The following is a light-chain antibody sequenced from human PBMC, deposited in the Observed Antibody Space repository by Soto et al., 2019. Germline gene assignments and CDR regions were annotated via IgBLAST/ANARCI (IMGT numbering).Light chain of an antibody. CDR2: GAS. CDR3: QPYNSWPQA. J-gene: IGKJ1*01. CDR1: QSVSSN. V-gene: IGKV3-15*01. Sequence: EIVLTQSPATLSVSPGERATLSCRASQSVSSNLAWYHQKPGQTPSLLIYGASTRATGIPARFSGSGSGTEFTLTISSLQSEDFAVYYCQPYNSWPQAFGQGTKVEIK.